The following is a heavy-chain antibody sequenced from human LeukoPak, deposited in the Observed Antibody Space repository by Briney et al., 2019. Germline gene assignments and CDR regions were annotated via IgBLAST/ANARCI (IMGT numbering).Heavy chain of an antibody. V-gene: IGHV3-30-3*01. J-gene: IGHJ4*02. D-gene: IGHD3-22*01. CDR2: ISYDGSNK. CDR1: GFTFSSYA. Sequence: GGSLRLSCAASGFTFSSYAMHWVRQAPGKGLEWVAVISYDGSNKYYADSVKGRFTISRDNSKNTLYLQMNSLRAEDTAVYYCARDGSDSSGYYWDCYFDYWGQGTLVTVSS. CDR3: ARDGSDSSGYYWDCYFDY.